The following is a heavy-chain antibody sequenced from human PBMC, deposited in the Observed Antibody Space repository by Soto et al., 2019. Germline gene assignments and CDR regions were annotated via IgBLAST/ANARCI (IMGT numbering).Heavy chain of an antibody. D-gene: IGHD3-10*01. J-gene: IGHJ6*02. V-gene: IGHV5-51*01. CDR2: IYPGDSDT. CDR1: GYTFTDYW. CDR3: ARDIRGVIITSYYYYGMDV. Sequence: PGESLKISCKGSGYTFTDYWIGWVRQLPGKGLEWMGIIYPGDSDTRYSPSFQGHVTITVDKSTSTAYLQWNSLRAEDTAVYYCARDIRGVIITSYYYYGMDVWGQGTTVTVSS.